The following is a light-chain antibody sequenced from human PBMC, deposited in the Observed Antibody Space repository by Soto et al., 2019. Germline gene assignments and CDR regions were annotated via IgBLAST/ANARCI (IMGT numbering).Light chain of an antibody. CDR3: QQYNIYSET. V-gene: IGKV1-5*03. CDR1: QSISSW. Sequence: DIQMTQSPSTLSASVVDRVTITCRASQSISSWLAWYQQKPGKAPKLLIYKASTLESGVPSRFSGSGSGTEFTLTISSLQPDDFATYYCQQYNIYSETFGQGTKVDIK. J-gene: IGKJ1*01. CDR2: KAS.